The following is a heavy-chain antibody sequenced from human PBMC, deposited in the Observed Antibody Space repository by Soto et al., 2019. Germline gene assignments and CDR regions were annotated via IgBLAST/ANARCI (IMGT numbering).Heavy chain of an antibody. D-gene: IGHD3-10*02. CDR1: GYTFTNYS. V-gene: IGHV1-18*01. Sequence: ASVKVSCKASGYTFTNYSINWVRQAPGQGLEWMGRISGYNGNTSYTQSLQGRVPMTTDTSTSTAYMELRSLRSVDTAVYYCAKDVRYYYFMDVWGKGTTVTVSS. CDR3: AKDVRYYYFMDV. J-gene: IGHJ6*03. CDR2: ISGYNGNT.